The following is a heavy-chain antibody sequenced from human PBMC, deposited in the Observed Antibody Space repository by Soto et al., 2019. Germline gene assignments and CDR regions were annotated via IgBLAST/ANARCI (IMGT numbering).Heavy chain of an antibody. J-gene: IGHJ4*02. Sequence: QVQLVESGGGVVQPGRSLRLSCAASGFTFSSFTMHWVRQAPGKGLEWVALISYDAGNNKYYADSVKGRFSISSDNSRNTLYLQLNSLRAEDTAVYYCARSIAVAGTPEFDYWGQGTLVTVSS. D-gene: IGHD6-19*01. V-gene: IGHV3-30-3*01. CDR3: ARSIAVAGTPEFDY. CDR1: GFTFSSFT. CDR2: ISYDAGNNK.